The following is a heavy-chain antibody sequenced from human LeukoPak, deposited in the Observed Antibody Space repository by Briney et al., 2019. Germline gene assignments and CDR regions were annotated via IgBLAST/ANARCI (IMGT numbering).Heavy chain of an antibody. Sequence: ASVKVSCKASGYTFTSYDINWVRQATGQGLEWMGWVNPNSGNTGYAQKFQGRVTITRNTSISTAYMELSSLRSEDTAVYYCARAPGRARYYYYYMDVWGKGTTVTVSS. D-gene: IGHD4/OR15-4a*01. J-gene: IGHJ6*03. CDR2: VNPNSGNT. CDR3: ARAPGRARYYYYYMDV. V-gene: IGHV1-8*03. CDR1: GYTFTSYD.